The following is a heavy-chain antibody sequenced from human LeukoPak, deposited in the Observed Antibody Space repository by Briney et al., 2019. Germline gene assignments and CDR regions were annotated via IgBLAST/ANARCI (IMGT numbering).Heavy chain of an antibody. J-gene: IGHJ6*02. CDR2: IIPIFGTA. Sequence: SVKVSCKASGGTLSSYAISWVRQAPGQGLEWMGGIIPIFGTANYAQKFQGRVTITADESTSTAYMELSSLRSEDTAVYYCARDSYCSSTSCSNYYYYGMDVWGQGTMVTVSS. CDR3: ARDSYCSSTSCSNYYYYGMDV. D-gene: IGHD2-2*01. CDR1: GGTLSSYA. V-gene: IGHV1-69*13.